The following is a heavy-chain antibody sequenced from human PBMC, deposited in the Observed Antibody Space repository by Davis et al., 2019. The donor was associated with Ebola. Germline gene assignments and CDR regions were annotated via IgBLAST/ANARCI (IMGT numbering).Heavy chain of an antibody. V-gene: IGHV4-59*08. CDR1: GGSISEFF. Sequence: GSLRLSCSVSGGSISEFFWSWIRQSPGKGLEWIGYIYSSGTTKYNPSLKSRVTISVDTSKNQFSLKLSSVAAADTAVYFCARLGSGDYGIDYWGQGTLVTVSS. CDR2: IYSSGTT. J-gene: IGHJ4*02. D-gene: IGHD4-17*01. CDR3: ARLGSGDYGIDY.